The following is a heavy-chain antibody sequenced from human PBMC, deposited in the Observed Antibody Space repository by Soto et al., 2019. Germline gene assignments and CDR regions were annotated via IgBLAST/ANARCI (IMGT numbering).Heavy chain of an antibody. J-gene: IGHJ5*02. Sequence: ASVKVSCKASGYTFTGYYTHWVRQAPGQGLEWMGWINPNSGGTNYAQKFQGRVTMTRDTSISTAYMELSRLRSDDTAVYYCASSYSSPRSCFDPWGQGTLVTVSS. CDR1: GYTFTGYY. CDR3: ASSYSSPRSCFDP. D-gene: IGHD6-13*01. V-gene: IGHV1-2*02. CDR2: INPNSGGT.